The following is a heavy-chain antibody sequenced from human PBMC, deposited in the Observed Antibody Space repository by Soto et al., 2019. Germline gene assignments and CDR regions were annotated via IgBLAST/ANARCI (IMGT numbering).Heavy chain of an antibody. D-gene: IGHD1-26*01. CDR2: ISSSSSYI. Sequence: TVGSLRLSCAASGFTFSSYSMNWVRQAPGKGLEWVSSISSSSSYIYYADSVKGRFTISRDNAKNSLYLQMNSLRAEDTAVYYCARDHSGSYLYYYYYGMDVWGQGTTVTVSS. J-gene: IGHJ6*02. CDR3: ARDHSGSYLYYYYYGMDV. CDR1: GFTFSSYS. V-gene: IGHV3-21*01.